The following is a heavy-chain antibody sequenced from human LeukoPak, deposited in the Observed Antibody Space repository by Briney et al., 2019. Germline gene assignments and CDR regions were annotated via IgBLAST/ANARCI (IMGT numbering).Heavy chain of an antibody. Sequence: GASVKVSCKASGYTFTSYYMHWVRQAPGQGLEWMGIINPSGGSTSYAQKLQGRVTVTTDTSTSTAYMELRSLRSDDTAVYYCARTIFDYGDPPTDYWGQGTLVTVSS. J-gene: IGHJ4*02. CDR2: INPSGGST. CDR1: GYTFTSYY. D-gene: IGHD4-17*01. CDR3: ARTIFDYGDPPTDY. V-gene: IGHV1-46*01.